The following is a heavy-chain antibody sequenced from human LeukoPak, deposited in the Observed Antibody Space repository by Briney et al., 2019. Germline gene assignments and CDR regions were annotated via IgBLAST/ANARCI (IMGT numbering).Heavy chain of an antibody. V-gene: IGHV3-15*05. CDR2: IKSKIDSATT. D-gene: IGHD3-3*01. CDR1: GITFSNAW. J-gene: IGHJ4*02. Sequence: GGSLRLSCVASGITFSNAWLSWVRQSPGKGLEWLGRIKSKIDSATTDYIEPVKGRFTISRDDSRNTLYLQMNSLKIEDTALYYCTTGGGVLRFLGGQGTLVTVSS. CDR3: TTGGGVLRFL.